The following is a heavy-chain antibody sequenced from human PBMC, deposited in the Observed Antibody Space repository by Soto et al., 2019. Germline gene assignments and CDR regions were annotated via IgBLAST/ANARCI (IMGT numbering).Heavy chain of an antibody. J-gene: IGHJ6*02. Sequence: QVQLVQSGAEVKKPGASVKVSCKASGYTFTSYGISWVRQAPGQGLEWMGWISAYNGNTNYAQKLQGRVTMTTDTSTSTAYMELRSLRSDDTAVYYCAREVRDSSGYYKYYYYYGMDGWGQGTTVTVSS. CDR1: GYTFTSYG. V-gene: IGHV1-18*04. CDR2: ISAYNGNT. CDR3: AREVRDSSGYYKYYYYYGMDG. D-gene: IGHD3-22*01.